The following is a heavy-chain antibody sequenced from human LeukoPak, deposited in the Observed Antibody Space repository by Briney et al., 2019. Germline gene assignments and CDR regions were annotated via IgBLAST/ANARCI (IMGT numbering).Heavy chain of an antibody. CDR3: ARGYSSSRYSEIDY. V-gene: IGHV4-39*01. CDR2: IYYSGST. Sequence: SETLSLTCTVSGGSISSSSYYWGWIRQPPGKGLEWIGSIYYSGSTYYNPSLKSRVTISVDTSKNQFSLKLSSVTAADTAVYYCARGYSSSRYSEIDYWGQGTLVTVSS. J-gene: IGHJ4*02. CDR1: GGSISSSSYY. D-gene: IGHD6-13*01.